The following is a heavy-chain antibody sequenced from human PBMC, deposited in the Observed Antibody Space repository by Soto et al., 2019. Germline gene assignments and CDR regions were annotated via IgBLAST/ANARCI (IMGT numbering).Heavy chain of an antibody. Sequence: GESLKISCTGSGYSFTSYWISWVRQMPGKGLEWMGRIDPSDSYTNYSPSFQGHVTIPADKSISTAYLQWSSLKASDTAMYYCATVLLWFGESDYYGMDVWGQGTTVTVSS. CDR2: IDPSDSYT. CDR1: GYSFTSYW. CDR3: ATVLLWFGESDYYGMDV. J-gene: IGHJ6*02. V-gene: IGHV5-10-1*01. D-gene: IGHD3-10*01.